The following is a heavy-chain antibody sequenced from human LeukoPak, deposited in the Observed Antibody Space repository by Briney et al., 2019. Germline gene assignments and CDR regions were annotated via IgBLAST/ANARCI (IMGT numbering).Heavy chain of an antibody. CDR2: IYYSGST. J-gene: IGHJ5*02. D-gene: IGHD6-13*01. V-gene: IGHV4-59*01. CDR3: ARDSSSWFDP. Sequence: SETLSLTCTVSGGSISSYYWSWIRQPPGKGLEWIGYIYYSGSTNYNPSLKSRVTISVDTSKNQFSLKLSSVTAAGTAVYYCARDSSSWFDPWGQGTLVTVSS. CDR1: GGSISSYY.